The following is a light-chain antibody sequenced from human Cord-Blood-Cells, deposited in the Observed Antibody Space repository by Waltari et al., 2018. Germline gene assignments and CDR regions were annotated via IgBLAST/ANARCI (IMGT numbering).Light chain of an antibody. Sequence: QMTQSPSSLSASVGDRVTITCRASQSISSYLNWYQQKPGKAPKLLIYAASSLQSGVPSRFSGSGSGTDFTLTISSLQPEDFATYYCQQSYSTPPVTFGGGTKVEIK. V-gene: IGKV1-39*01. J-gene: IGKJ4*01. CDR1: QSISSY. CDR3: QQSYSTPPVT. CDR2: AAS.